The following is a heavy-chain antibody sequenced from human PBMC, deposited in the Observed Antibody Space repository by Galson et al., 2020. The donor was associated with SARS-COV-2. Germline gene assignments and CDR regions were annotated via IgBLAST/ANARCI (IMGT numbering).Heavy chain of an antibody. CDR1: GFLFNTYA. D-gene: IGHD6-19*01. CDR3: ARGPGLEVAGVILWGNMDV. V-gene: IGHV3-30-3*01. CDR2: VSKDGINK. J-gene: IGHJ6*02. Sequence: GESLKISCGAYGFLFNTYAMHWVRQAPGKGLEWVACVSKDGINKYYADSVKGRFTISRDNSKNTLYLQMNTLTTEDTAVYFCARGPGLEVAGVILWGNMDVWGQGTTVIVSS.